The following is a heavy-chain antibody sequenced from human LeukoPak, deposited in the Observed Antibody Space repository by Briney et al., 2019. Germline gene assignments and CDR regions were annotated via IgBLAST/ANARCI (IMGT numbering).Heavy chain of an antibody. CDR2: INPSGGST. Sequence: EASVKVSCKASGGTFSSYAISWVRHAPGQGLEWMGIINPSGGSTSYAQKFQGRVTMTRDTSTSTVYMELSSLRSEDTAVYYCARGGDCSGGSCYFNWFDPWGQGNLVTVSS. V-gene: IGHV1-46*01. CDR3: ARGGDCSGGSCYFNWFDP. J-gene: IGHJ5*02. D-gene: IGHD2-15*01. CDR1: GGTFSSYA.